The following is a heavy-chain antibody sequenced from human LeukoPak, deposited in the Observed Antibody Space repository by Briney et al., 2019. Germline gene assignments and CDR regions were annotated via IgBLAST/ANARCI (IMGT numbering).Heavy chain of an antibody. V-gene: IGHV3-23*01. CDR3: AKDIQGSY. CDR2: VSSSGANT. Sequence: GGSLRLSCAASGFSFNSAAMTWVRQAPGKGLEWVSLVSSSGANTYYADSVKGRFTISRDNSKNTVYLQMNSLRAEDTAIYYCAKDIQGSYWGEGTLVTVSS. D-gene: IGHD2-21*01. CDR1: GFSFNSAA. J-gene: IGHJ4*02.